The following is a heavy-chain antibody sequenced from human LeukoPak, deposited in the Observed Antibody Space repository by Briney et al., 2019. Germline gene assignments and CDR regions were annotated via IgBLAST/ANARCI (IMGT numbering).Heavy chain of an antibody. V-gene: IGHV3-23*01. CDR3: AKDQYGGNPQYYFDY. D-gene: IGHD4-23*01. J-gene: IGHJ4*02. CDR1: GFTFSSYA. Sequence: GGSLRLSCAASGFTFSSYAMSWVRQAPGKGLDWVSAISGSGGNTYYADSVKGRFTISRDNSKNTLYLQMNSLRAEDTAVYYCAKDQYGGNPQYYFDYWGQGTLVTVSS. CDR2: ISGSGGNT.